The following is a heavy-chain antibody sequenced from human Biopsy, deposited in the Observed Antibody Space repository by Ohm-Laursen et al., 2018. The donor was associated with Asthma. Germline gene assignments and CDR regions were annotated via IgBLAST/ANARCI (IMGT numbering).Heavy chain of an antibody. V-gene: IGHV3-9*01. D-gene: IGHD2-21*01. CDR3: AKATLGDIGKDY. CDR2: ISWNSGSI. J-gene: IGHJ4*02. CDR1: RFTFDDCG. Sequence: SLRLSCAASRFTFDDCGMHWARQAPGKGLEWVSGISWNSGSIGYADSVKGRFTISRDNAKNSLYLQMNSLRVEDTALYYCAKATLGDIGKDYWGQGTLVTVSS.